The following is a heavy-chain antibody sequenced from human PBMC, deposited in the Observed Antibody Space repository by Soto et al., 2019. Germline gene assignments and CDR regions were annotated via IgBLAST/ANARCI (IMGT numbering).Heavy chain of an antibody. CDR2: IYYSGST. V-gene: IGHV4-61*01. CDR1: GGSVSSGSYY. D-gene: IGHD6-19*01. CDR3: GSYSSGWYDVSY. J-gene: IGHJ4*02. Sequence: QVQLQESGPGLVKPSETLSLTCTVSGGSVSSGSYYWSWIRQPPGKGLEWIGYIYYSGSTNYNPSARSRVTISVDTSKNQFSLKLSSVTAADTAVYYCGSYSSGWYDVSYWGQGTLVTVSS.